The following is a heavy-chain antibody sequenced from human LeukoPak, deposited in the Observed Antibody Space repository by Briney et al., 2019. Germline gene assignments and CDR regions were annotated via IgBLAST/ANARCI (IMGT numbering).Heavy chain of an antibody. Sequence: PSATLSLTCGLNGGSFGDHFWGWFRQSPGKGLEWIGEVNQRGTINSNPSLKSRVAISVETSKNQFSLKLTSVTAADTAVYYCARINPRPGNWIDSWGQGSLVTVSS. J-gene: IGHJ5*01. V-gene: IGHV4-34*01. CDR2: VNQRGTI. CDR3: ARINPRPGNWIDS. CDR1: GGSFGDHF.